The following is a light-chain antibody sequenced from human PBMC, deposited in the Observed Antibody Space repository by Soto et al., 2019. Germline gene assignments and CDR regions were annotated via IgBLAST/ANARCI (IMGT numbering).Light chain of an antibody. V-gene: IGKV1-39*01. J-gene: IGKJ1*01. Sequence: EIQMTQSPSTLSASVGDRVTITCRASQSISSNLTWYQQKPGQAPTFFIYSASSLASGIPARFSGSGSGTDFTLTISNLQPEDFATYHCQQSYSTPWTFGQGTKVDIK. CDR2: SAS. CDR1: QSISSN. CDR3: QQSYSTPWT.